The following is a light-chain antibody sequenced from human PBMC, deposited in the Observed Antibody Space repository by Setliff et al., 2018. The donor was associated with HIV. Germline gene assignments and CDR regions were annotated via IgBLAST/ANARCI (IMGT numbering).Light chain of an antibody. J-gene: IGLJ1*01. Sequence: QSALTQPASVSGSPGQSIIISCTGTSNDVGDYNYVSWYQQHPGKAPKLMIYGVSIRPSGVSNRFSGSKSGNTASLTISGLQAEDEADYYCLSYTVNSTPLYVLGTGTKVTVL. CDR1: SNDVGDYNY. CDR3: LSYTVNSTPLYV. V-gene: IGLV2-14*01. CDR2: GVS.